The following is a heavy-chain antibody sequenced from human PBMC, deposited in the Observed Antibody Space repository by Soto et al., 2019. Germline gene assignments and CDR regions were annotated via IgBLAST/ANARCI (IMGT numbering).Heavy chain of an antibody. V-gene: IGHV3-30-3*01. D-gene: IGHD3-10*01. Sequence: GGSQRLSCGASGFTFGGYAVHWVRQAPGKGLEWVAVISYDGSNKYYADSVKGRFTISRDNSKNTLYLQMNSLRAEDTAVYYCARDNGPYGSGSFSLFGIDYWGQGTLVTVSS. CDR1: GFTFGGYA. CDR2: ISYDGSNK. CDR3: ARDNGPYGSGSFSLFGIDY. J-gene: IGHJ4*02.